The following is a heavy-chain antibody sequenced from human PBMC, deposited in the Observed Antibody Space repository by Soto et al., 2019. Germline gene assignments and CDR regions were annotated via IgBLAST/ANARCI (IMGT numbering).Heavy chain of an antibody. Sequence: SVKGSCKASGGTFSIYVSSWVRQAPGQGLEWMGGIIPIFGTANYAQKFQGRVTITADESTSKAYMELSSLRSEDRAVYYCARPKFSFSSRGYLGAHGIGLWGQGITVTVSS. CDR3: ARPKFSFSSRGYLGAHGIGL. CDR1: GGTFSIYV. D-gene: IGHD3-22*01. V-gene: IGHV1-69*13. J-gene: IGHJ6*02. CDR2: IIPIFGTA.